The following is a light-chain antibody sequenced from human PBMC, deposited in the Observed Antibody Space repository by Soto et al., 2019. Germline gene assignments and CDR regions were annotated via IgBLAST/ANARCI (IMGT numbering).Light chain of an antibody. Sequence: QVTQSPPTLSASVGDRVTITCRASQTISTWMAWYQQKPGKAPKLLVYDASTLQSGVASRFSGSGSGTDFTLSISSLQPEDFATYYCQQLNDYPVTFGQGTKVDIK. J-gene: IGKJ1*01. CDR2: DAS. V-gene: IGKV1-5*01. CDR1: QTISTW. CDR3: QQLNDYPVT.